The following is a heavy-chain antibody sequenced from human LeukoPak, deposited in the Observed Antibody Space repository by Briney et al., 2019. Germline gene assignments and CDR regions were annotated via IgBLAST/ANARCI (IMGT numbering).Heavy chain of an antibody. Sequence: GASVKVSCKASGGTFNDYAFNWVRQAPGQGLEWMGWISAYNGNTNYAQKLQGRVTMTTDTSTSTAYMELRSLRSDDTAVYYCARSNYGGHSGVWFDPWGQGTLVTVSS. CDR2: ISAYNGNT. CDR3: ARSNYGGHSGVWFDP. CDR1: GGTFNDYA. V-gene: IGHV1-18*01. J-gene: IGHJ5*02. D-gene: IGHD4-23*01.